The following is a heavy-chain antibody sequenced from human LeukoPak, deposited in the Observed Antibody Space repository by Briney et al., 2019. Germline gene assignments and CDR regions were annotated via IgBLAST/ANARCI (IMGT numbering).Heavy chain of an antibody. V-gene: IGHV1-69*04. CDR2: IIPILGIA. Sequence: APVKVSCKASGYTFTSYGISWVRQAPGQGLEWMGRIIPILGIANYAQKFQGRVTITADKSTSTAYMELSSLRSEDTAVYYCARAGRVGATPFSYWGQGTLVTVSS. CDR1: GYTFTSYG. J-gene: IGHJ4*02. D-gene: IGHD1-26*01. CDR3: ARAGRVGATPFSY.